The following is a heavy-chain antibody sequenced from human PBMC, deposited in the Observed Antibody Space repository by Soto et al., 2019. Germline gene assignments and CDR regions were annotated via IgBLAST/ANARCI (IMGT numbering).Heavy chain of an antibody. J-gene: IGHJ4*01. D-gene: IGHD2-2*02. V-gene: IGHV1-69*02. CDR3: ASEYCSSTSCYRDY. Sequence: QVQLVQSGAEVKKPGSSVKVSCKASGGTFSSYTISWVRQAPGQGLEWMGRIIPILGIANYAQKFQGRVTITAEKSTSTAYWELSSLRSEDTAVYYCASEYCSSTSCYRDYWGHVTLVTVSS. CDR2: IIPILGIA. CDR1: GGTFSSYT.